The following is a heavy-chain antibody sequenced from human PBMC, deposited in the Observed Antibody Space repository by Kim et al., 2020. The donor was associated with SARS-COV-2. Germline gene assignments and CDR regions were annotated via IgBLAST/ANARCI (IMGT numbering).Heavy chain of an antibody. D-gene: IGHD2-2*01. CDR2: IYPGDSDA. J-gene: IGHJ2*01. V-gene: IGHV5-51*01. Sequence: GESLKISCKGSGYRFTSNWIGWVRQMPGKRLEWMGMIYPGDSDARYSPSFQGQVTMSADKSISTAYLQWSSLKASDSGIYYCARHTTVPDHWYFDLWGRGTLVIVSS. CDR3: ARHTTVPDHWYFDL. CDR1: GYRFTSNW.